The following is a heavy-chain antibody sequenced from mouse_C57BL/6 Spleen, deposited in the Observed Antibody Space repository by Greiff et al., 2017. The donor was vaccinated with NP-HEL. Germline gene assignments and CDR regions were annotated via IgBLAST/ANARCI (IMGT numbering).Heavy chain of an antibody. Sequence: EVQGVESGGGLVKPGGSLKLSCAASGFTFSDYGMHWVRQAPEKGLEWVAYISSGSSTIYYADTVKGRFTISRDNAKNTLFLQMTSLRSEDTAMYYCARVYYSNYDYAMDYWGQGTSVTVSS. D-gene: IGHD2-5*01. CDR1: GFTFSDYG. J-gene: IGHJ4*01. CDR2: ISSGSSTI. CDR3: ARVYYSNYDYAMDY. V-gene: IGHV5-17*01.